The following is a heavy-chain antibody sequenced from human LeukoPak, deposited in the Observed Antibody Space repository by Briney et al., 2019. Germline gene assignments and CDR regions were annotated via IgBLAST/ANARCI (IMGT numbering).Heavy chain of an antibody. Sequence: PGKSLRLSCAASGFTFNNYGMHWVRQAPGKGLEWVAVMSYDGRNKHYPDSVKGRFTISRDISTDTLWLQMDSLRTEDTAVYYCAKGPLRGTAAAIDYWGQGTLVTVSS. V-gene: IGHV3-30*18. J-gene: IGHJ4*02. CDR2: MSYDGRNK. D-gene: IGHD2-2*01. CDR3: AKGPLRGTAAAIDY. CDR1: GFTFNNYG.